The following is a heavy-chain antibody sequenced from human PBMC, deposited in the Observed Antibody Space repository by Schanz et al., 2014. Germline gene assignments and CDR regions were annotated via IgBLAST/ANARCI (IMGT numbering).Heavy chain of an antibody. CDR1: GFTFSSYG. CDR3: ARDSGSHYLVDY. J-gene: IGHJ4*02. D-gene: IGHD1-26*01. V-gene: IGHV3-NL1*01. CDR2: ISPTGSST. Sequence: QVQLVESGGGVVQPGRSLRLSCAASGFTFSSYGMHWVRQAPGKGLEWVSNISPTGSSTYYADSVKGRFTISRDNSKNNSKNTLYVQMNSLRAEDTAVYYCARDSGSHYLVDYWGQGTLVTVSS.